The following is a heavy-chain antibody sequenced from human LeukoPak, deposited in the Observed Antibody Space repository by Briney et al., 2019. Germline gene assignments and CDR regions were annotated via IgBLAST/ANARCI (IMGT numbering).Heavy chain of an antibody. Sequence: ASVKVSCKASGYTFTGYYMHWVRQAPGQGLEWMGGFDPEDGETIYAQKFQGRVTMTEDTSTDTAYMELSSLRSEDTAVYYCATFYQLLYFDYWGQGTLVTVSS. J-gene: IGHJ4*02. CDR1: GYTFTGYY. CDR3: ATFYQLLYFDY. D-gene: IGHD2-2*01. V-gene: IGHV1-24*01. CDR2: FDPEDGET.